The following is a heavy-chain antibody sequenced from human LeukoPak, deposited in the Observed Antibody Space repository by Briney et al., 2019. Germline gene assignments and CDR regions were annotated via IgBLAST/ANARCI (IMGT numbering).Heavy chain of an antibody. CDR3: ARDEANYYDSSGQVDY. Sequence: GASVKVSCKASGYTFTSYSISWVRQAPGQGLEWMGWISAYNGNTNYAQKLQGRVTMTTDTSTSTAYMELRSLRSDDTAVYYCARDEANYYDSSGQVDYWGQGTLVTVSS. V-gene: IGHV1-18*01. CDR1: GYTFTSYS. CDR2: ISAYNGNT. D-gene: IGHD3-22*01. J-gene: IGHJ4*02.